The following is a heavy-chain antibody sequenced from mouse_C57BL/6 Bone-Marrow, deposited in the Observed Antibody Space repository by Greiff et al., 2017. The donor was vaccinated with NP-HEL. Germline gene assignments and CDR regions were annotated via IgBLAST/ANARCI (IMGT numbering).Heavy chain of an antibody. Sequence: EVQLQESGGGLVQPGGSLKLSCAASGFTFSDYGMAWVRQAPRKGPEWVAFISNLAYSIYYADTVTGRFTISRENAKNTLYLEMSSLRSEDTAMYYCARPLRPQEAWFAYWGQVTLVTVSA. V-gene: IGHV5-15*01. CDR3: ARPLRPQEAWFAY. CDR1: GFTFSDYG. CDR2: ISNLAYSI. D-gene: IGHD2-12*01. J-gene: IGHJ3*01.